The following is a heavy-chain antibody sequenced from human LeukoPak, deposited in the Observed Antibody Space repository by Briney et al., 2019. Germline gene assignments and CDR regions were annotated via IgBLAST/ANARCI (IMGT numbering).Heavy chain of an antibody. CDR2: INAGNGNT. CDR3: ARVCSPFGVTLGY. V-gene: IGHV1-3*01. D-gene: IGHD2-21*02. CDR1: GYTFTSYA. J-gene: IGHJ4*02. Sequence: GASVKVSCKASGYTFTSYAMHWVRQAPGQGLEWMGWINAGNGNTKYSQKFQGRVTITRDTSASTAYMELSSLRSEDTAVYYCARVCSPFGVTLGYWGQGTLVTVSS.